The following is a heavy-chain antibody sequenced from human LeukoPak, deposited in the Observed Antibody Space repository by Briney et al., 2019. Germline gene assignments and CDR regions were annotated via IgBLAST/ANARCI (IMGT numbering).Heavy chain of an antibody. CDR3: ARVATMVRVPLDALDI. V-gene: IGHV3-48*03. CDR1: GFTFSSCE. CDR2: ISRSGNTL. Sequence: GASLRLSCAISGFTFSSCELTWVRQAPGKGLEWISYISRSGNTLYYADSVKGRFTTSRDNAKNSLYLQMNSLRVEDTAVYYCARVATMVRVPLDALDIWGQGTMVSVS. D-gene: IGHD3-10*01. J-gene: IGHJ3*02.